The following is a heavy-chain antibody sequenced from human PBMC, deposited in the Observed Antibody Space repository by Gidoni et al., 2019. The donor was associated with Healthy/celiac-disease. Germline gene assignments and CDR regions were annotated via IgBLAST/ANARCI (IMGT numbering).Heavy chain of an antibody. V-gene: IGHV4-39*01. J-gene: IGHJ4*02. CDR2: IYYSGST. D-gene: IGHD3-10*01. CDR3: ARLIPGNYYGSGYGGFDY. Sequence: LLVAAPRWVKPSETLSLTCTVSGGSISSSSYYWGWIRQPPGKGLEWIGSIYYSGSTYYNPSLKSRVTISVDTSKNQFSLKLSSVTAADTAVYYCARLIPGNYYGSGYGGFDYWGQGTLVTVSS. CDR1: GGSISSSSYY.